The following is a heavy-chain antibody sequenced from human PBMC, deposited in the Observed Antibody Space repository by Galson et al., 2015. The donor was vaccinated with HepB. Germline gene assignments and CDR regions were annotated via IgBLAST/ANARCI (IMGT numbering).Heavy chain of an antibody. V-gene: IGHV3-15*01. J-gene: IGHJ4*02. CDR3: ASVGGYSPFH. CDR2: IKRKTDGGTS. Sequence: SLRLSCAASGFTFSNAWMSWVRQAPGKGLEYVGRIKRKTDGGTSDYAAFVKGRFTISRDDSKNTLYLEVNSLQSEDTAVYYCASVGGYSPFHWGQGTLVTVSS. CDR1: GFTFSNAW. D-gene: IGHD5-18*01.